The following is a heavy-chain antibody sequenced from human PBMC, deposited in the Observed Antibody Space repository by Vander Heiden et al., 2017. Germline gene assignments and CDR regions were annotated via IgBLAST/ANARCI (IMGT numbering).Heavy chain of an antibody. J-gene: IGHJ5*02. CDR3: AKLQLWELWDSWFDP. CDR1: GFTFDDYA. D-gene: IGHD2-21*01. Sequence: EVQLVESGGGLVQPGRSLRLSCAASGFTFDDYAMHWVRQAPGKGLEWVSGISWNSGSIGYADSVKGRFTISRDNAKNSLYLQMNSLRAEDTALYYCAKLQLWELWDSWFDPWGQGTLVTVSS. CDR2: ISWNSGSI. V-gene: IGHV3-9*01.